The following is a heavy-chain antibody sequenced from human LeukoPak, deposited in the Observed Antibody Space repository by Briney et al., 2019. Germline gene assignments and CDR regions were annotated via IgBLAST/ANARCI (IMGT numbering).Heavy chain of an antibody. CDR3: ARIRRSLRGYFDH. V-gene: IGHV4-34*01. J-gene: IGHJ4*02. D-gene: IGHD3-16*01. Sequence: SETLSLTCYLYGGSFSGYYWSWIRQSPGKGLEWIGEINQIGNTNYIPSLKSRLTISIDTSNNQFSLNLTSVTAADTGVYYCARIRRSLRGYFDHWGQGTLVTVSS. CDR1: GGSFSGYY. CDR2: INQIGNT.